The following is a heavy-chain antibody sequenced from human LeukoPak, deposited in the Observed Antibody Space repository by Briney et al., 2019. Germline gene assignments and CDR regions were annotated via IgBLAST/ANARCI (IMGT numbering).Heavy chain of an antibody. J-gene: IGHJ4*02. CDR1: GGSISSSSYY. Sequence: PSETLSLTCTVSGGSISSSSYYWGWIRQPTGEALEWIGSIYYSGSTYYNPSLKSRVTISVDTSKNQFSLKLSSATAADMAVYYCARRDHSGYDLEPYYFDYWGQGTLVTVSS. CDR3: ARRDHSGYDLEPYYFDY. CDR2: IYYSGST. V-gene: IGHV4-39*01. D-gene: IGHD5-12*01.